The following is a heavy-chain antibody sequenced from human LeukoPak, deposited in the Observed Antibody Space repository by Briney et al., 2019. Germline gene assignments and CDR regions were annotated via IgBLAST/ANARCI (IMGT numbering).Heavy chain of an antibody. CDR1: GFTFSSYS. CDR3: ARTPPNHYDSSGYYSHYDY. J-gene: IGHJ4*02. D-gene: IGHD3-22*01. V-gene: IGHV3-48*04. CDR2: ISTSSSVI. Sequence: GGSLRLSCGASGFTFSSYSMNWVRQAPGKGLEWVSYISTSSSVIYYADSVKGRFTISRDNAKNSLYLQMSSPRAEDTAVYYCARTPPNHYDSSGYYSHYDYWGQGTLVTVSS.